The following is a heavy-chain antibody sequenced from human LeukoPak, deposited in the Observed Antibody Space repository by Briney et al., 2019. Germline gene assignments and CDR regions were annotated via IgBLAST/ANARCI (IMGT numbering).Heavy chain of an antibody. Sequence: GGSLSLTCAASGFTSSYVYITWIRQAPGKGLEWVSYISGSGTNIFYADSVKGRFTISRDNAKNSLYLQMNSLRAEDTAVYYCARKALVFGGTIIMLDAFDIWARSPLDTVSS. CDR3: ARKALVFGGTIIMLDAFDI. V-gene: IGHV3-11*04. CDR2: ISGSGTNI. CDR1: GFTSSYVY. J-gene: IGHJ3*02. D-gene: IGHD3-16*01.